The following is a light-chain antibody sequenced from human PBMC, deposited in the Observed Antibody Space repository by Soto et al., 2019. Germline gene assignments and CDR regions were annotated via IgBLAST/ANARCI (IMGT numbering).Light chain of an antibody. CDR1: SSNIGNNY. CDR2: ENN. CDR3: GTWDSSLSAPVV. V-gene: IGLV1-51*02. Sequence: QSVLTQPPSVSAAPGQKVTISRSGSSSNIGNNYVSWYQQLPGTAPKLLIYENNKRPSGIPDRFSGSKSGTSATLGITGLQTGDEADYYCGTWDSSLSAPVVFGGGTKLTVL. J-gene: IGLJ2*01.